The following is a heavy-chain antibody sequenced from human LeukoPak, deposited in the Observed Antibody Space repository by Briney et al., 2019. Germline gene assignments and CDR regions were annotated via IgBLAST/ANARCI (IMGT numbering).Heavy chain of an antibody. Sequence: GASVKVSCKASGGTFSTYAINWVRQAPGQGLKWMGGNIPVYGIANYAKKFQGRVTITTDESTSTTYMELSSLGSEDTAVYYCARDLGERCLGLLLWGQGTQVTVSS. J-gene: IGHJ4*02. CDR3: ARDLGERCLGLLL. D-gene: IGHD3-16*01. CDR2: NIPVYGIA. V-gene: IGHV1-69*05. CDR1: GGTFSTYA.